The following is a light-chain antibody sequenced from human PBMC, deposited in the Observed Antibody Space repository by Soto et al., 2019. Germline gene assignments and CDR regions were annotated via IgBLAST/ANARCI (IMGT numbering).Light chain of an antibody. CDR2: DAS. V-gene: IGKV3-20*01. CDR1: QNIHDK. Sequence: EIVITHSPATLSVSPGERVSLSCRASQNIHDKLAWYQQKPGQTPRLLIYDASNRATGIPDRFSGSGSGTDFTLTITRVEPEDFAVYYCQQYATSPLTFGGGTKVDIK. CDR3: QQYATSPLT. J-gene: IGKJ4*01.